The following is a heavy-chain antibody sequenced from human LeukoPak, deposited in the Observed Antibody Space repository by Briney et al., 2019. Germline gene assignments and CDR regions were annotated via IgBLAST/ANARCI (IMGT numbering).Heavy chain of an antibody. D-gene: IGHD6-25*01. CDR1: GFTFSSYA. Sequence: GGSLRPSCAASGFTFSSYAMHWVRQAPGKGLEWVAVISYDGSNKYYADSVKGRFTISRDNSKNTLYLQMNSLRAEDTAVYYCARDSLKAGYYYGMDVWGRGTTVTVSS. V-gene: IGHV3-30-3*01. CDR3: ARDSLKAGYYYGMDV. J-gene: IGHJ6*02. CDR2: ISYDGSNK.